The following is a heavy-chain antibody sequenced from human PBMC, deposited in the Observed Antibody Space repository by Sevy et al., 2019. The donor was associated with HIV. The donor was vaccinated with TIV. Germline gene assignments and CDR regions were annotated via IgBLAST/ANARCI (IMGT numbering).Heavy chain of an antibody. CDR1: GFIFSNYS. Sequence: GGSLRLSCAASGFIFSNYSMNWVRQAPGKGLEWVSSISGRSSYIYNEDSVKGRFTISRDNAKNSLYLQMNSLRAEDTAVYYCARVLRVVRIDYFDYWGQGTLVTVSS. CDR3: ARVLRVVRIDYFDY. V-gene: IGHV3-21*01. CDR2: ISGRSSYI. D-gene: IGHD2-2*01. J-gene: IGHJ4*02.